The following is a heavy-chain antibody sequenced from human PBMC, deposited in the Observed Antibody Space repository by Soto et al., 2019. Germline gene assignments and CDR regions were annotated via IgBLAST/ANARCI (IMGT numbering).Heavy chain of an antibody. CDR3: ATCSSSPSNYYYYYMDV. Sequence: ASVKVSCKASGYTFTSYAMHWVRQAPGQRLEWMGWIDAGNGNTKYSQKFQGRVTITRDTSASTAYMELSSLRSEDTAVYYCATCSSSPSNYYYYYMDVWGKWTTVTVSS. D-gene: IGHD6-6*01. J-gene: IGHJ6*03. CDR1: GYTFTSYA. CDR2: IDAGNGNT. V-gene: IGHV1-3*01.